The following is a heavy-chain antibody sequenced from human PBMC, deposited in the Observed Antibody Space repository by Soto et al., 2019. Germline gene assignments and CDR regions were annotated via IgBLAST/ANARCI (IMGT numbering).Heavy chain of an antibody. D-gene: IGHD2-15*01. J-gene: IGHJ4*02. CDR2: IYYSGST. CDR1: GGSISSYY. Sequence: SETLSLTCTVSGGSISSYYWSWIRQPPGKGLEWIGYIYYSGSTNYNPSLKSRVTISVDTSKNQFSLKLSSVTAADTAVYYCARSSETFDCSGGSCYYFDYWGQGTLVTAPQ. V-gene: IGHV4-59*01. CDR3: ARSSETFDCSGGSCYYFDY.